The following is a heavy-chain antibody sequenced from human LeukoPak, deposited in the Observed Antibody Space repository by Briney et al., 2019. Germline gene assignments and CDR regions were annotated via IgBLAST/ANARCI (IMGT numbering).Heavy chain of an antibody. V-gene: IGHV3-21*01. CDR2: ISSSSSYI. CDR3: ARDSIASSKPFDY. J-gene: IGHJ4*02. Sequence: GGSLRLSCAASGFTFSSCSMNWVRQAPGKGLEWVSSISSSSSYIYYADSVKGRFTISRDNAKNSLYLQMNSLRAEDTAVYYCARDSIASSKPFDYWGQGTLVTVSS. D-gene: IGHD6-6*01. CDR1: GFTFSSCS.